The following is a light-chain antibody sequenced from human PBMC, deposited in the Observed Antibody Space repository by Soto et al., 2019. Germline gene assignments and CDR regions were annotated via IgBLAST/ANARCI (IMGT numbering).Light chain of an antibody. J-gene: IGLJ1*01. Sequence: QSALTQPASVSGSPGQSITIPCTGTSSDVGGHNFVSWYQHHPGKAPKLMIYDVTNRPSGVSDRFSGSKSGNTASLTISGLHAEDEADYFCRSYTSITTFDVFGTGTKLTVL. CDR3: RSYTSITTFDV. V-gene: IGLV2-14*03. CDR2: DVT. CDR1: SSDVGGHNF.